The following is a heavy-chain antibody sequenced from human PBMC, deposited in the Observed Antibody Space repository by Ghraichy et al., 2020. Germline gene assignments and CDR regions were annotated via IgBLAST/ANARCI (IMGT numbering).Heavy chain of an antibody. D-gene: IGHD6-13*01. CDR1: GYTFTSYY. CDR2: INPSGGST. J-gene: IGHJ5*02. CDR3: ARLGAAAMFDP. Sequence: VKLSCKASGYTFTSYYMHWVRQAPGQGLEWMGIINPSGGSTSYAQKFQGRVTMTRDTSTSTVYMELSSLRSEDTAVYYCARLGAAAMFDPWGQGTLVTVSS. V-gene: IGHV1-46*01.